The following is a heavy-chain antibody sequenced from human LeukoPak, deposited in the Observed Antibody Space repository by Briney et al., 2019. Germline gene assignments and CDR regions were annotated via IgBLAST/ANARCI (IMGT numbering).Heavy chain of an antibody. Sequence: SETLSLTCTVSGGSISSSSYYWGWIRQPPGKGLEWIGSIYYSGSTYYNPSLKSRVTISVDTSKNQFSLKLSSVTAADTAVYYCARVLYSGSYVDYWGQGTLVTVSS. V-gene: IGHV4-39*07. J-gene: IGHJ4*02. D-gene: IGHD1-26*01. CDR3: ARVLYSGSYVDY. CDR1: GGSISSSSYY. CDR2: IYYSGST.